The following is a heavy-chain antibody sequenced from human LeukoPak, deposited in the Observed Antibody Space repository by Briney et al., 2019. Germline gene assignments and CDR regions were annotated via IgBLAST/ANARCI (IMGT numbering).Heavy chain of an antibody. D-gene: IGHD3-16*01. Sequence: GASVKVSCKASGYTFTSYAMHWVRQAPGQRLEWMGWINAGNGNTKYSQKFQGRVTITRDTSASTAYMELSSLSSEDTAVYYCARDLRPGGGVRANWFDPWGQGTLVTVSS. CDR3: ARDLRPGGGVRANWFDP. V-gene: IGHV1-3*01. CDR1: GYTFTSYA. J-gene: IGHJ5*02. CDR2: INAGNGNT.